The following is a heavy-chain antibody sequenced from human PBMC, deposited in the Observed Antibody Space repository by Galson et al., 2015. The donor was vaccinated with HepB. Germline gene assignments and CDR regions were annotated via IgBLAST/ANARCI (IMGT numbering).Heavy chain of an antibody. D-gene: IGHD3-16*01. J-gene: IGHJ6*02. V-gene: IGHV4-4*02. Sequence: LSLTCAVSGGSIRSSNWWTWVRQPPGKGLEWIGYIYYTGNTYYNPSLKRRTAISVDTSKNQFSLKLTSVTAADTAVYYCVRERGAHGYFYYGMDVWGQGTTVTVSS. CDR1: GGSIRSSNW. CDR3: VRERGAHGYFYYGMDV. CDR2: IYYTGNT.